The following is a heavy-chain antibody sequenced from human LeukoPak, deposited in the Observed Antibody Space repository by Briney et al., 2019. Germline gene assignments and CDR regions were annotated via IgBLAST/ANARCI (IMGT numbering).Heavy chain of an antibody. Sequence: PGGSLRLACAASGFTVDDYGMHWDRQAPGKGLRWFSSISLNSGSIGYADSVKGRFTISRDNAKNSLYLQMNSLTADDTTMYYCAKDIFPIAAAGTLDYWGQGTLVTVSS. D-gene: IGHD6-13*01. V-gene: IGHV3-9*01. J-gene: IGHJ4*02. CDR3: AKDIFPIAAAGTLDY. CDR2: ISLNSGSI. CDR1: GFTVDDYG.